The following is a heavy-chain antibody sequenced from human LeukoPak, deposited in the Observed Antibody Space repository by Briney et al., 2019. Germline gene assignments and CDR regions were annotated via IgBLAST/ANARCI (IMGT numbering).Heavy chain of an antibody. J-gene: IGHJ4*02. CDR1: GYTFTSYA. CDR3: ARDSSGYYFPYYFDY. CDR2: TNAGNGNT. D-gene: IGHD3-22*01. V-gene: IGHV1-3*01. Sequence: ASVKLSCKASGYTFTSYAMHWVRQAPGQRLEWMGWTNAGNGNTKYSQKFQGRVTITRDTSASTAYMELSSLRSEDTAVYYCARDSSGYYFPYYFDYWGQGTLVTVSS.